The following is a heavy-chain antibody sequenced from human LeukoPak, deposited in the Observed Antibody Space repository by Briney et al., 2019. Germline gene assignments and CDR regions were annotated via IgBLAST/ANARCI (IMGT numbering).Heavy chain of an antibody. V-gene: IGHV3-74*01. CDR2: INSDGSST. CDR1: GFTFSSYW. J-gene: IGHJ6*02. CDR3: ARGDYGDYWYYGMDV. Sequence: GGSLRLSCAASGFTFSSYWMHWVRQAPGRGLVWVSRINSDGSSTSYADSVKGRFTISRDNAKNTLYLQMNSLRAEDTAVYYCARGDYGDYWYYGMDVWGQGTTVTVSS. D-gene: IGHD4-17*01.